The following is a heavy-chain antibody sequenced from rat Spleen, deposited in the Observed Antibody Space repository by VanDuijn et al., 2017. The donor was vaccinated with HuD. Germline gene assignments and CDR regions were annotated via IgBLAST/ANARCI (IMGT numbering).Heavy chain of an antibody. CDR2: ITSGGSNT. Sequence: EVQLVESGGGLVQPGRSLKLSCAASGFTFSPFAMAWVRQAPKKGLEWVATITSGGSNTYYPDSVKGRFTISRDNAKSTLYLQMDSLRSEDTATYYCATDNSGFAYWGQGTLVTVSS. CDR1: GFTFSPFA. V-gene: IGHV5-29*01. D-gene: IGHD4-3*01. CDR3: ATDNSGFAY. J-gene: IGHJ3*01.